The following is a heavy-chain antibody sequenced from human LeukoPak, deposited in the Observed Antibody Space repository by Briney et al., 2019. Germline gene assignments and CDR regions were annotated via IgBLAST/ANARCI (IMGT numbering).Heavy chain of an antibody. J-gene: IGHJ6*03. CDR2: INHSGST. D-gene: IGHD6-13*01. CDR3: ARVADLGSSWSPDYYYYYMDV. CDR1: GGSFSGYY. Sequence: PSETLSLTCAVYGGSFSGYYWSWIRQPPGKGLEWIGEINHSGSTNYNPSLKSRVTISVDTSKNQFSLKLSSVTAADTAVYYCARVADLGSSWSPDYYYYYMDVWGKGTTVTVSS. V-gene: IGHV4-34*01.